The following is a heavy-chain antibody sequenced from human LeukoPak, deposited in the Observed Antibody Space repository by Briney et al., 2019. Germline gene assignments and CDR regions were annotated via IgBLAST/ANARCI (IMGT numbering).Heavy chain of an antibody. J-gene: IGHJ4*02. CDR1: GYTFTSYG. Sequence: ASVKVSCKASGYTFTSYGISWVRQAPGHGLEWVGVIYTRDGGTVYAQSLQGRVTVTRDLSTSTVYMELSNLRSEDTAVYYCARDLEYTTSGERLDDWGQGTLVTVSS. CDR3: ARDLEYTTSGERLDD. V-gene: IGHV1-46*01. CDR2: IYTRDGGT. D-gene: IGHD3-10*01.